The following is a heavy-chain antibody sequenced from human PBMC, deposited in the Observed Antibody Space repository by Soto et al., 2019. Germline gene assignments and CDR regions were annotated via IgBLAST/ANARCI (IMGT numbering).Heavy chain of an antibody. CDR3: AKGGRGTYYYYYGMDV. CDR2: ISYDGNNK. J-gene: IGHJ6*02. Sequence: QVQLVESGGGVVQPGRSLRLSCAASGFTFSGYGMHWVRQAPGKGLEWVAVISYDGNNKYYADSVKGRFTISRDNSKNTLYLQMNSLRAEATAVYYCAKGGRGTYYYYYGMDVWGQGTTVTVSS. V-gene: IGHV3-30*18. CDR1: GFTFSGYG. D-gene: IGHD1-1*01.